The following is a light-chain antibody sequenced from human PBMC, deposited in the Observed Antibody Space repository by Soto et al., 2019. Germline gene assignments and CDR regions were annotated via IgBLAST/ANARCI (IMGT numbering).Light chain of an antibody. CDR2: EVT. J-gene: IGLJ2*01. Sequence: QSALTQPASVSGSPGQSITISCTGSSSDVGAYNYVSWYQQHPGKAPRLMIYEVTNRPSGVSNRLSGSKSGNTASLTISGLRAEDEADYYCSSSTSGSTLVVFGGGTKLTVL. V-gene: IGLV2-14*01. CDR3: SSSTSGSTLVV. CDR1: SSDVGAYNY.